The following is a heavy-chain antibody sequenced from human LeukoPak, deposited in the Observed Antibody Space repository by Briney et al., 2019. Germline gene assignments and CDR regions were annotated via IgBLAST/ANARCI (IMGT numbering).Heavy chain of an antibody. CDR3: ANHLGVSDAFDI. CDR1: GFTFSSYD. D-gene: IGHD1-14*01. J-gene: IGHJ3*02. CDR2: IGTAGDP. Sequence: GGSLRLSCAASGFTFSSYDMHWVRQATGKGLEWVSAIGTAGDPYYPGSVKGRFTISRENAKNSLYLQMNSLRAGDTAVYYCANHLGVSDAFDIWGQGTMVTVSS. V-gene: IGHV3-13*05.